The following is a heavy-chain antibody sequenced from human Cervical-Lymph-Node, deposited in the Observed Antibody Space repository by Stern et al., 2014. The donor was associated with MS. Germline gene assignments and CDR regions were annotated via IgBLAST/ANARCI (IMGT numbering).Heavy chain of an antibody. J-gene: IGHJ4*02. CDR3: ASLLGRIAVASVDY. CDR2: YKPLCETA. D-gene: IGHD6-19*01. V-gene: IGHV1-69*01. Sequence: QVQLAESGAEVKKPGSSVKVSCKASGGTFSNYAISWVRQAPGPGHEWMGWYKPLCETANYAQNFQARVTITAEASTSTAYMELGSLRSEYAAVYYCASLLGRIAVASVDYWGQGTLVTVSS. CDR1: GGTFSNYA.